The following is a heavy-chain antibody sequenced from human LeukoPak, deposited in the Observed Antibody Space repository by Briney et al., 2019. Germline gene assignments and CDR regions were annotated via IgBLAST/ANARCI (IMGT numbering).Heavy chain of an antibody. V-gene: IGHV1-2*02. D-gene: IGHD3-22*01. CDR1: GYSFIRYA. CDR3: ARDLTYYYDSSDDF. CDR2: IDPNSGGT. Sequence: GASVKVSCKASGYSFIRYAVNWVRQAPGQGLEWMGWIDPNSGGTNYAQKFQGRVTMTRDTSISTAYMELSKLRSDDTAVYYCARDLTYYYDSSDDFWGQGTLVTVSS. J-gene: IGHJ4*02.